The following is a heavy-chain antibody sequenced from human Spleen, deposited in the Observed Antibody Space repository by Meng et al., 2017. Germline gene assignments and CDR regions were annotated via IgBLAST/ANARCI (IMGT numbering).Heavy chain of an antibody. Sequence: GESLKISCMASGYTFTDYWIGWVRQMPGKGLEWMGIMYPGDSDTRYSPSFQGQVTISADKSISTAYLQWSSLKASDTAMYYCARPRTATSYYYSMDVWGQGTTVTVSS. CDR3: ARPRTATSYYYSMDV. CDR1: GYTFTDYW. D-gene: IGHD4-17*01. J-gene: IGHJ6*02. V-gene: IGHV5-51*01. CDR2: MYPGDSDT.